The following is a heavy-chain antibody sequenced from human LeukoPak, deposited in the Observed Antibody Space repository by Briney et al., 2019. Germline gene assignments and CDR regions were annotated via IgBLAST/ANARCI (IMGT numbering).Heavy chain of an antibody. V-gene: IGHV3-7*01. CDR2: IKQDGSDK. Sequence: GGSLRLSCAASGFTFSSYYMSWVRQAPGKGLEWVASIKQDGSDKYYVDSVKGRFTISRDNAKNSLYLQMNSLRAEDTAVYYCARGVRIVAGKFRRDYYMDVWGKGTTVTVFS. J-gene: IGHJ6*03. CDR1: GFTFSSYY. D-gene: IGHD6-19*01. CDR3: ARGVRIVAGKFRRDYYMDV.